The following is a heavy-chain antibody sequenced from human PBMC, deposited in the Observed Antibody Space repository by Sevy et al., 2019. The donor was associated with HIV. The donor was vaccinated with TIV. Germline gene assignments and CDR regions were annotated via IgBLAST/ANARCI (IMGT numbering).Heavy chain of an antibody. CDR2: INIRSTDI. J-gene: IGHJ3*02. V-gene: IGHV3-21*01. D-gene: IGHD5-12*01. CDR3: ARDSRRWLQPPDAFDI. CDR1: GFTFASYS. Sequence: GGSLRLSCTASGFTFASYSMNWVRQTPGKGLEWVSCINIRSTDIKYADSVRGRFTISRANAKNSLYLQMDSLRAEDTAVYYCARDSRRWLQPPDAFDIWGRGTMVTVSS.